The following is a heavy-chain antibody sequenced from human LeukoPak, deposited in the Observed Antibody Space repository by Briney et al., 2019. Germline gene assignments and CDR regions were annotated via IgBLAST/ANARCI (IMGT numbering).Heavy chain of an antibody. CDR2: ITSSSTSM. V-gene: IGHV3-21*01. J-gene: IGHJ4*02. CDR3: ARTYYDILTGYNPYFDY. D-gene: IGHD3-9*01. CDR1: GFTFSSYG. Sequence: GGSLRLSCAASGFTFSSYGMSWVRQAPGKGLEWVSSITSSSTSMYYADSVKGRFTISRDIAKNSLYLQMISLRAEDTAVYYCARTYYDILTGYNPYFDYWGQGTLVTVSS.